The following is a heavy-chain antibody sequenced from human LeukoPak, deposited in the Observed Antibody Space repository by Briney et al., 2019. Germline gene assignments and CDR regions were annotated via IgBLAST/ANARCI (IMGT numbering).Heavy chain of an antibody. CDR2: ISAYNGNT. Sequence: ASVKVSCKASGYTFTSYGISWVRQAPGQGLEWMGWISAYNGNTNYAQKLQGRVTMTTDTSTSTAYMELRSLRSDDTAVYYCAREGYCSSTSCYGSPANDAFDIWGQGTMVTVSS. CDR3: AREGYCSSTSCYGSPANDAFDI. J-gene: IGHJ3*02. V-gene: IGHV1-18*01. D-gene: IGHD2-2*01. CDR1: GYTFTSYG.